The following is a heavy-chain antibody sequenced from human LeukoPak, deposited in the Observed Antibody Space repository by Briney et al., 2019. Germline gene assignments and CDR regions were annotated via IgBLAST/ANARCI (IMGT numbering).Heavy chain of an antibody. V-gene: IGHV1-2*06. CDR2: INPNSGGT. J-gene: IGHJ3*02. CDR1: GYTFTGYY. Sequence: ASVKVSCKASGYTFTGYYMHWVRHAPGQGLEWMGRINPNSGGTNYAQTFQGRVTMTMHTSISTAYMDLRRLRSDDTAVYYCARGLCDYDSSGDYFCGSRGAFDIWGQGTMDTLSS. D-gene: IGHD3-22*01. CDR3: ARGLCDYDSSGDYFCGSRGAFDI.